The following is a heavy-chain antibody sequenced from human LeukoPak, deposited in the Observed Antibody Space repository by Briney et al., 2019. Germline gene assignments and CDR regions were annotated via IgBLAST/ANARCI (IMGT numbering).Heavy chain of an antibody. J-gene: IGHJ4*02. D-gene: IGHD1-1*01. CDR3: ARNPMRYDFDY. CDR2: INHSGST. Sequence: SETLSLTCAVYGGSFSGYYWSWIRQPPGKGLEWIGEINHSGSTNYNPSLKSRVTISVDTSKNRFSLKLSSVTAADTAVYYCARNPMRYDFDYWGQGTLVTVSS. V-gene: IGHV4-34*01. CDR1: GGSFSGYY.